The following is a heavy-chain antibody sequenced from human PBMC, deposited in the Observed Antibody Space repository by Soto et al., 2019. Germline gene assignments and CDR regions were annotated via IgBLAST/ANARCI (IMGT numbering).Heavy chain of an antibody. CDR1: GGSISSSNW. CDR2: IYHSGST. Sequence: SETLSLTCAVSGGSISSSNWWSWVRQPPGKGLEWIGEIYHSGSTNYNPSLKSRVTISVDKSKNQFSLKLSSVTAADTAVYYCARELTGSSPNYYYYGMDVWGQGTTVTVS. V-gene: IGHV4-4*02. D-gene: IGHD1-26*01. J-gene: IGHJ6*02. CDR3: ARELTGSSPNYYYYGMDV.